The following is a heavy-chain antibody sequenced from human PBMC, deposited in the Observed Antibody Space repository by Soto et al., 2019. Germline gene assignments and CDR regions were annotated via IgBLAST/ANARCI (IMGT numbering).Heavy chain of an antibody. CDR3: ARPISDSSGPGGVRDGLDY. J-gene: IGHJ4*02. Sequence: KISCKGSGYSFTCYWIGWVRQMPGKGLEWMGIIYPGDSATRYSPSFQGHVTISADKSISTAYLQWSSLKASDTAMYYCARPISDSSGPGGVRDGLDYWRQGTLVTVSS. V-gene: IGHV5-51*01. CDR1: GYSFTCYW. D-gene: IGHD3-22*01. CDR2: IYPGDSAT.